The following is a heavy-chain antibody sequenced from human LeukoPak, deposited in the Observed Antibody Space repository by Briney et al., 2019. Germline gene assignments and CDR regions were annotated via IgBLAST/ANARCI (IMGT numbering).Heavy chain of an antibody. J-gene: IGHJ4*02. CDR3: ARTLNYYGSGSYYSYFDY. V-gene: IGHV1-46*01. Sequence: GASVKVSCKASGYTFTSYYMHWVRQAPGQGLEWMGIINPSGGSTSYVQKLQGRVTMTRDTSTSTVYMELSSLRSEDTAVYYCARTLNYYGSGSYYSYFDYWGQGTLVTVSS. D-gene: IGHD3-10*01. CDR1: GYTFTSYY. CDR2: INPSGGST.